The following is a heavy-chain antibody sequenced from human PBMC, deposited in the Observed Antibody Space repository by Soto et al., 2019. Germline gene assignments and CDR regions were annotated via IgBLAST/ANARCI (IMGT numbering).Heavy chain of an antibody. CDR3: ASHGLTVTTGYDAFDI. V-gene: IGHV1-69*02. CDR1: GGTFSSYT. CDR2: IVLSLGIA. D-gene: IGHD4-17*01. J-gene: IGHJ3*02. Sequence: QVQLVQSWAEVKKPGSSVKVSCTASGGTFSSYTISWVRQAAGQGLEWMGRIVLSLGIANYAQKCQGRVTITADKSSSTAYMEVSSLRSEDTAVYYCASHGLTVTTGYDAFDIWCQGTMVTVSS.